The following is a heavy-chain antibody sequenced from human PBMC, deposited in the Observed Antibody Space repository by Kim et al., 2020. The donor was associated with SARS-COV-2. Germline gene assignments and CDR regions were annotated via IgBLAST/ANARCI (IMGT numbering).Heavy chain of an antibody. CDR1: GGSFGHYI. CDR3: ALAPYVGGGSRDIFVY. J-gene: IGHJ4*01. D-gene: IGHD3-16*01. Sequence: SETLSLTCAVYGGSFGHYIWHWVRQFPGQGMEWVGEIKNSGITNYNPTLKSRATISADTAKNQFSLKLNPVTAADTAVYYCALAPYVGGGSRDIFVYW. V-gene: IGHV4-34*01. CDR2: IKNSGIT.